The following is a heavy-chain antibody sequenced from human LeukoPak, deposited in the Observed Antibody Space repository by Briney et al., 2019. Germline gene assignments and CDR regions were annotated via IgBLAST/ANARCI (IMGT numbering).Heavy chain of an antibody. Sequence: GGSLRLSCAASRFTFSTYATTWVRQAPGKGLEWVASSSPSGESTKDAESVKGRFTISRDNSKNMLYLQMNSLRVEDTAVYYCAKDGPASYNNGWSYFDYWGQGTLVTVSS. CDR2: SSPSGEST. V-gene: IGHV3-23*01. J-gene: IGHJ4*02. D-gene: IGHD6-19*01. CDR3: AKDGPASYNNGWSYFDY. CDR1: RFTFSTYA.